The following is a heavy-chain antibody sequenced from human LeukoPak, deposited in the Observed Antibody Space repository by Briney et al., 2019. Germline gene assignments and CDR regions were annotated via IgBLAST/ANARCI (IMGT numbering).Heavy chain of an antibody. J-gene: IGHJ3*02. D-gene: IGHD1-7*01. CDR2: ISYSSTYI. Sequence: PGGSLRLSCAASGFTFSTHSINWVRQAPGKGLEWVSSISYSSTYIYYADSVKGRFTISRDNAKNSLYLQMNSLRADDTAVYYCARDKTGTNDAFDIWGLGTMVTVSS. V-gene: IGHV3-21*01. CDR1: GFTFSTHS. CDR3: ARDKTGTNDAFDI.